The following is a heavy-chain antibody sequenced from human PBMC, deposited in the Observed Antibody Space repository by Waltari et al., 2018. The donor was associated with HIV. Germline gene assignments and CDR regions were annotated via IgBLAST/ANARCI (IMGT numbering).Heavy chain of an antibody. D-gene: IGHD6-19*01. V-gene: IGHV4-39*02. CDR2: VDYAGST. Sequence: QLQLQESGPGLVKDSATLSLTCNVSGDSMRSTSYFWGWIRHAPGKGLEWIGSVDYAGSTYYNPSLKSRVILSIDTSKNHFSLKLTSVTAADTAVYLCARNVGGIGVAGTWFNPWGQGTLVTVSS. J-gene: IGHJ5*02. CDR3: ARNVGGIGVAGTWFNP. CDR1: GDSMRSTSYF.